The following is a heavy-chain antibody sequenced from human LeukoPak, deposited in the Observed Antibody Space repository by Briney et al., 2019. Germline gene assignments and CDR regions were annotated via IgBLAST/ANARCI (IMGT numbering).Heavy chain of an antibody. CDR3: ARTVGAQYYLDY. CDR1: GGSISSYY. J-gene: IGHJ4*02. V-gene: IGHV4-59*01. D-gene: IGHD1-26*01. CDR2: IYYSGST. Sequence: PETLSLTCTVSGGSISSYYWSWIRQPPGKGLEWIGYIYYSGSTNYNPSLKSRVTISVDTSKNQFSLNLSSVTAADTAVYYCARTVGAQYYLDYWGQGTLVTVSS.